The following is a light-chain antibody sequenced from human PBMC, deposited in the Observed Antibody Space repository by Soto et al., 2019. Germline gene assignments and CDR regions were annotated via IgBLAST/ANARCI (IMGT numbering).Light chain of an antibody. J-gene: IGLJ3*02. CDR1: DSNIGSNT. V-gene: IGLV1-44*01. CDR3: ATWDDGLNGWV. CDR2: TNF. Sequence: QSVLTQPPSASGTPGQTVTISRSGSDSNIGSNTVNWYQQFPGTAPKLLIYTNFRRPSGVPDRFSGSKSVTSASLAIGGLQSEDEAHYYCATWDDGLNGWVFGGGTQLTVL.